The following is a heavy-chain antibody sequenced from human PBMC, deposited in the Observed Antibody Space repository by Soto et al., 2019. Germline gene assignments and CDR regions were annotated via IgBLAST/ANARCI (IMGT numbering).Heavy chain of an antibody. Sequence: GGSLRLSCASSGLTCEDYGMSLFRQAPGKGLEWVSGINWNGGSTGYADSVKGRFTISRDNAKNSLYLQMNSLRAEDTALYYCARDLAGRDYWGQGTLVTVSS. CDR1: GLTCEDYG. CDR3: ARDLAGRDY. J-gene: IGHJ4*02. V-gene: IGHV3-20*04. CDR2: INWNGGST.